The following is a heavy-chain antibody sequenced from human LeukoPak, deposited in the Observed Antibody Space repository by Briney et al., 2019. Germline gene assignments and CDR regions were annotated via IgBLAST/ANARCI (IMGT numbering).Heavy chain of an antibody. CDR1: GGSFSGHY. J-gene: IGHJ6*03. CDR3: ASRGGYKFRFTDYYYYMDV. V-gene: IGHV4-34*01. CDR2: VNHSGNT. D-gene: IGHD5-24*01. Sequence: SETLSLTCAVYGGSFSGHYWSWIRQPPGKGLEWVGEVNHSGNTNYNPSLKSRVTISVDTSKNQFPLKLSSVTAADTAVYYCASRGGYKFRFTDYYYYMDVWGNGTTVTVSS.